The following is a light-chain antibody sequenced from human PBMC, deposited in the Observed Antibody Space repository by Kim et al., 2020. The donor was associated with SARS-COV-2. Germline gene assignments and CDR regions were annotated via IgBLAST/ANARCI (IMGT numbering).Light chain of an antibody. CDR3: QQYKNWPLT. V-gene: IGKV3-15*01. CDR2: GAS. CDR1: QSVSIN. J-gene: IGKJ4*01. Sequence: EIVMTQSPATLSVSPGEGASLSCRASQSVSINLAWYQQKPGLAPRLLIYGASTRATDIAARFSGSGSGTEFTLTISSLQSEDFAVYYCQQYKNWPLTFGGGTKVDIK.